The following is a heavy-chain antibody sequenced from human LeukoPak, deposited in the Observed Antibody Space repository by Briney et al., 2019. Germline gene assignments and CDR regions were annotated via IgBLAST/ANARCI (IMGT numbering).Heavy chain of an antibody. CDR3: ARTTEDCSSTSCYQYWFDP. CDR1: GGSISSYY. J-gene: IGHJ5*02. V-gene: IGHV4-39*07. CDR2: IYYSDNI. Sequence: SETLSLTCTVSGGSISSYYWSWIRQPPGKGLEWIGSIYYSDNIYYNPSLKSRVTISVDTSKNQFSLKLSSVTAADTAVYYCARTTEDCSSTSCYQYWFDPWGQGTLVTVSS. D-gene: IGHD2-2*01.